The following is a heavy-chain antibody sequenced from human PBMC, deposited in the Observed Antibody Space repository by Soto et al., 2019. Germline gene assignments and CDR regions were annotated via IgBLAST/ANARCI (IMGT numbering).Heavy chain of an antibody. CDR1: GFTFSMYG. Sequence: GGSLRLSCAASGFTFSMYGMNWVRQAPGKGLEWLSYISSSSSTISYADSVRGRFTISRDNAKNSLYLQMTSLRDENTAVYYCAEGVAARGFFGYWGQGTLVTVSS. CDR3: AEGVAARGFFGY. D-gene: IGHD6-6*01. V-gene: IGHV3-48*02. CDR2: ISSSSSTI. J-gene: IGHJ4*02.